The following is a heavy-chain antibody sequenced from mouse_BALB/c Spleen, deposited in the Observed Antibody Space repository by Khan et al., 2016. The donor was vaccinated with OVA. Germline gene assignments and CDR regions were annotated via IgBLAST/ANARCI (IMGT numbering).Heavy chain of an antibody. D-gene: IGHD1-3*01. CDR3: ARLEDI. CDR1: GFSFTSSG. Sequence: QVQLKESGPGLVAPSQSLSITCTVSGFSFTSSGVHWVRQPPGKGLEWLGVIWAGGSTNYYSALMSRLSISKANSKSQVFLKMNSLQTDDTAMYYCARLEDIWGQGTTLTVSS. J-gene: IGHJ2*01. CDR2: IWAGGST. V-gene: IGHV2-9*02.